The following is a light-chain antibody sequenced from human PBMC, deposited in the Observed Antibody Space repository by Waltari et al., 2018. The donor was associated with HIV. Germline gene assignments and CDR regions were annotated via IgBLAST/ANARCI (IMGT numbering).Light chain of an antibody. CDR3: LLYYGGAWV. J-gene: IGLJ3*02. V-gene: IGLV7-43*01. Sequence: QTVVTQEPSMTVPPGGTATPTCASSNGAVPSGSPTNWFQQKHGQAPRALIYGTTNKHSWTPARFSGSLLEGKAALTLSGVQPEDEAEYYCLLYYGGAWVFGGGTKLTVL. CDR1: NGAVPSGSP. CDR2: GTT.